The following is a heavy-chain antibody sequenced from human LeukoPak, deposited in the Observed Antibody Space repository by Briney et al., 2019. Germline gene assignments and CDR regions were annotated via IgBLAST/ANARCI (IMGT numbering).Heavy chain of an antibody. D-gene: IGHD5-12*01. CDR1: GGTISSYY. Sequence: PSETLSLTCTVSGGTISSYYWSWLRLPAGEGLEWIGRIYTNGNTNYNPSLKSRVTMSVDTSKNQFSLRLSSVTAADTAVYYCAGLANSGYDFYYYINVWGKGTTVTVSS. J-gene: IGHJ6*03. V-gene: IGHV4-4*07. CDR2: IYTNGNT. CDR3: AGLANSGYDFYYYINV.